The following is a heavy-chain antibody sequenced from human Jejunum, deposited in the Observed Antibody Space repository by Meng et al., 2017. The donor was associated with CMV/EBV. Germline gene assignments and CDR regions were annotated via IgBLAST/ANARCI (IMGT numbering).Heavy chain of an antibody. CDR2: LYSGGNT. CDR1: GFTVSTNY. CDR3: ASGYIEGHHLGY. V-gene: IGHV3-66*01. D-gene: IGHD6-13*01. Sequence: VQLVESGGGLVKLGGSLRLSCAASGFTVSTNYMSWVRQAPGKGLEWVSALYSGGNTYYADSVKGRFTLSRDNSKNTLYLQMSSLGVEDTAVYYCASGYIEGHHLGYWGQGTLVTVSS. J-gene: IGHJ4*02.